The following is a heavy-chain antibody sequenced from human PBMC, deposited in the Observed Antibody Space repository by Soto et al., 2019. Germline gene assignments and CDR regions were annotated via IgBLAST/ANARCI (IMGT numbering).Heavy chain of an antibody. CDR2: FDPEDGET. CDR1: GYTLTELS. V-gene: IGHV1-24*01. D-gene: IGHD1-1*01. CDR3: ATGDGIQNDWGGVVYYYYMDV. Sequence: QVQLVQSGAEVKKPGASVKVSCKVSGYTLTELSMHWVRQAPGKGLEWMGGFDPEDGETIYAQKFQGRVTMTEDTSRYTTYMELSSLRSEETAVYYCATGDGIQNDWGGVVYYYYMDVWGKGTTVTVSS. J-gene: IGHJ6*03.